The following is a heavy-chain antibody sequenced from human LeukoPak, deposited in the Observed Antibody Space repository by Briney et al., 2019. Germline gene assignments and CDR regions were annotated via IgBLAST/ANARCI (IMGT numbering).Heavy chain of an antibody. D-gene: IGHD1/OR15-1a*01. CDR3: ESDLTTPPYNRFDP. CDR1: GGSLSSYS. Sequence: SETLSLTCTVSGGSLSSYSWSWIRQPAGKGLEWIGLISTSGSPKYNPSLKSRVTMSIDTSKNQFSLKLSSATAADTAVYYCESDLTTPPYNRFDPWGQGMLVTVSS. J-gene: IGHJ5*02. CDR2: ISTSGSP. V-gene: IGHV4-4*07.